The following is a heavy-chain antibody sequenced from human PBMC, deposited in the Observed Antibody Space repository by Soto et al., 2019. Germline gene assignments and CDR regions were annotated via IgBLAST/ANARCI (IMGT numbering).Heavy chain of an antibody. CDR3: ARNGRITMVRGVINWFDP. J-gene: IGHJ5*02. Sequence: QVQLVESGGGVVQPGRSLRLSCAASGFTFSSYAMHWVRQAPGKGLEWVAVISYDGSNQYYADSVKGRFTISRDNSKNTLYLQMNSLRAEDTAVYYCARNGRITMVRGVINWFDPWGQGTLVTVSS. CDR2: ISYDGSNQ. D-gene: IGHD3-10*01. CDR1: GFTFSSYA. V-gene: IGHV3-30-3*01.